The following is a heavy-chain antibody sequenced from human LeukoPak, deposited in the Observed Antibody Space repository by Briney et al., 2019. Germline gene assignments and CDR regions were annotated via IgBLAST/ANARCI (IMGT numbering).Heavy chain of an antibody. V-gene: IGHV4-59*01. J-gene: IGHJ5*02. D-gene: IGHD3-10*01. CDR2: IYYSGST. Sequence: PSETLSLTCTVSGGSISSYYWSWLRQPPGKGLEWIGYIYYSGSTNYNPSLKSRVTISVDTSKNQFSLKLSSVTAADTAVYYCARVDGGWFDPWGQGTLVTVSS. CDR1: GGSISSYY. CDR3: ARVDGGWFDP.